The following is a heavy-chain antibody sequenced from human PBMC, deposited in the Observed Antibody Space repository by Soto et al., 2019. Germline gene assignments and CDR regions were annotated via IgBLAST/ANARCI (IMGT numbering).Heavy chain of an antibody. D-gene: IGHD3-10*01. J-gene: IGHJ4*02. CDR2: MYNTGST. V-gene: IGHV4-59*08. CDR1: GGSISSYY. Sequence: SETLSLTCTVSGGSISSYYWSWLRQPPGKGLEWIGYMYNTGSTIYNPSLKSRVTISVDTSKDQFSLKLSSVTAADTAVYYCARHVYGSARYSAGGLDYWGQGTLVTVS. CDR3: ARHVYGSARYSAGGLDY.